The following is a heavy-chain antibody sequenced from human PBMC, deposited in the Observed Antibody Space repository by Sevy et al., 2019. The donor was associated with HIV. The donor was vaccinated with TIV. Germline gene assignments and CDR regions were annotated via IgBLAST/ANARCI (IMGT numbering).Heavy chain of an antibody. CDR1: GFSFQYS. V-gene: IGHV3-21*01. Sequence: GGSLRLSCRVSGFSFQYSMNWVRQAPGKGLEWVSSISSISNYIYYAASLKGRLTVSRGNAKNSVYLQMNSLRAEDTAVYYCARDRRELSYDSSGYSDAFDIWGQGTLVTVSS. J-gene: IGHJ3*02. D-gene: IGHD3-22*01. CDR3: ARDRRELSYDSSGYSDAFDI. CDR2: ISSISNYI.